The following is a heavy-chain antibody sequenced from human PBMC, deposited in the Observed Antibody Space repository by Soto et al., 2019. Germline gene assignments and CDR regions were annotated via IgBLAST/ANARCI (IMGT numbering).Heavy chain of an antibody. CDR1: GGSISSGGYS. D-gene: IGHD6-19*01. V-gene: IGHV4-30-2*01. J-gene: IGHJ4*02. Sequence: QLQLQESGSGLVKPSQTLSLTCAVSGGSISSGGYSWSWIRQPPGKGLEWIGYIYHSGSTYYNPSLKSRVTRSVDRSKNPFSLKLSSVTAADTAGYYCARAGGLGAVAGDYWGQGTLVTVSS. CDR2: IYHSGST. CDR3: ARAGGLGAVAGDY.